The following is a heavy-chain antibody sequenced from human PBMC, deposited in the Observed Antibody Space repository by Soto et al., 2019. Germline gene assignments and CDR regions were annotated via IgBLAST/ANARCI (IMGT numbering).Heavy chain of an antibody. D-gene: IGHD2-21*01. CDR2: IWYDGTNK. V-gene: IGHV3-33*01. CDR3: ARDRDDVAYSAPSDY. CDR1: GFTFSNYG. J-gene: IGHJ4*02. Sequence: GGSLRFSCAASGFTFSNYGMNWVRQAPGKGLEWVAVIWYDGTNKFYADSVKGRFTISRDNSKNTLYLHMSSLRADDTAVYYCARDRDDVAYSAPSDYWGQGTLVTVSS.